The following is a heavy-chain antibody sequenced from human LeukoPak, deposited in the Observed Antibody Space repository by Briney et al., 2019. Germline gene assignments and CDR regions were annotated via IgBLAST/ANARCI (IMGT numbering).Heavy chain of an antibody. D-gene: IGHD6-6*01. CDR3: AKDQPLSSSSKPDY. J-gene: IGHJ4*02. CDR1: GFTFSSYA. V-gene: IGHV3-23*01. CDR2: ISGSGGST. Sequence: PGGSLRLSCAASGFTFSSYAMSWVRQAPGKGLEWVSAISGSGGSTYYADSVKGRFTISRDNSKNTLYLQMNSLGAEDTAVYYCAKDQPLSSSSKPDYWGQGTLVTVSS.